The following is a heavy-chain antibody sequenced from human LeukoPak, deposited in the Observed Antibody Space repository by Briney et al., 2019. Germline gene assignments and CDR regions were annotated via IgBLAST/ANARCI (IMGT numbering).Heavy chain of an antibody. CDR3: ARRKDGGNYFDY. CDR1: GDSISSNSAT. CDR2: TYYRSKWYN. D-gene: IGHD4-23*01. J-gene: IGHJ4*02. Sequence: SQTLSLTCAISGDSISSNSATWNWIRQSPSRGFEWLGRTYYRSKWYNEYAVSVKSRMTINADTSKNQFSLQLNSVTPEDTAVYYCARRKDGGNYFDYWGQGTLVTVSS. V-gene: IGHV6-1*01.